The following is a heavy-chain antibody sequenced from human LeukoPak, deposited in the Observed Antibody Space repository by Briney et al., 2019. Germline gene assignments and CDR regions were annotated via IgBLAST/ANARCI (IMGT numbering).Heavy chain of an antibody. J-gene: IGHJ4*02. Sequence: GGSLRLSCAASGFTFNSYGMSWVRQAPGKGLEWVSGISGSGGATYYADSVKGRFTVSRDDPHNTLYLQMNSVRAEDTAVYFCARGGVDHYGSGTYYLMYYFDHWGQGTLVTVSS. V-gene: IGHV3-23*01. CDR1: GFTFNSYG. CDR2: ISGSGGAT. D-gene: IGHD3-10*01. CDR3: ARGGVDHYGSGTYYLMYYFDH.